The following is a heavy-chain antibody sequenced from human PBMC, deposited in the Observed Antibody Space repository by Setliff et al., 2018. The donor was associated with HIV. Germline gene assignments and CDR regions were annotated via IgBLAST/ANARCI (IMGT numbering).Heavy chain of an antibody. J-gene: IGHJ4*02. D-gene: IGHD5-18*01. CDR2: ISTSSSTI. Sequence: GGSLRLSCADSGFTFTTYSMNWVRQAPGKGLEWVSYISTSSSTIYYADSVKGRFTISRDNAKNSLYLQMNSLRAEDTAVYYCARGRVDITMVPPPYWGQGTLVTVSS. CDR1: GFTFTTYS. V-gene: IGHV3-48*01. CDR3: ARGRVDITMVPPPY.